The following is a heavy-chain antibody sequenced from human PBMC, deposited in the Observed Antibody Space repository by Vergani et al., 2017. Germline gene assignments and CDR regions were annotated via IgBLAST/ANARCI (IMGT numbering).Heavy chain of an antibody. D-gene: IGHD2-2*01. CDR2: ISGSGGST. V-gene: IGHV3-23*01. J-gene: IGHJ4*02. CDR1: GFTFSSYA. CDR3: AKGGDIVVVPAATIDY. Sequence: EVQLLESGGGLVQPGGSLRLSCVASGFTFSSYAMSWVRQAPGKGLEWVSAISGSGGSTYYADSVKGRFTISRDNSKNTLYLQMNSLRAEDTAVYYCAKGGDIVVVPAATIDYWGQGTLVTVSS.